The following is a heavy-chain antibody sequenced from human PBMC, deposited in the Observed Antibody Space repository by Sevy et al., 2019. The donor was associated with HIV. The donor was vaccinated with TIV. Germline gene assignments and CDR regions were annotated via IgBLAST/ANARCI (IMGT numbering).Heavy chain of an antibody. CDR3: ARDRLAVAGIGYYFDY. J-gene: IGHJ4*02. CDR1: GFTFSSYG. V-gene: IGHV3-33*01. Sequence: GGSLRLSCAASGFTFSSYGMHWVRQAPGKGLEWVAIIWYDGSNKYYVDSVKGRFTISRDNSKNTLYLQMNSLRAEDTAVYYCARDRLAVAGIGYYFDYWGQGTLVTVSS. CDR2: IWYDGSNK. D-gene: IGHD6-19*01.